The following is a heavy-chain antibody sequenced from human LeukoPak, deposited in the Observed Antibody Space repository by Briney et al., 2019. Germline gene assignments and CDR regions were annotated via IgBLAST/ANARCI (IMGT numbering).Heavy chain of an antibody. Sequence: SETLSLTCTVSGDSISTYYWSWIRQPPGKGLEWIGYIRYSGSTNYNPSLKSRVTISVDTSKNQFSLKLSSVTAADTAVYYCATEGTGDLYGMDVWGQGTTVTVSS. CDR2: IRYSGST. CDR3: ATEGTGDLYGMDV. V-gene: IGHV4-59*12. D-gene: IGHD3-10*01. J-gene: IGHJ6*02. CDR1: GDSISTYY.